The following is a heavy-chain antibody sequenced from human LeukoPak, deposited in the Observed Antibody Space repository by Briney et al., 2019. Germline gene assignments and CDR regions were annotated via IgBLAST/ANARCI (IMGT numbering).Heavy chain of an antibody. Sequence: GGSLRLSCAASGFSVSSNYMSWVRQAPGKGLEWVSIIYSSGSTYYADSVKGRFTISRDDSKNTLYLQMNSLRAEDTAVYYCARDRDFYCSGGSCYSDYWGQGTLVTVSS. J-gene: IGHJ4*02. CDR2: IYSSGST. D-gene: IGHD2-15*01. CDR3: ARDRDFYCSGGSCYSDY. CDR1: GFSVSSNY. V-gene: IGHV3-53*01.